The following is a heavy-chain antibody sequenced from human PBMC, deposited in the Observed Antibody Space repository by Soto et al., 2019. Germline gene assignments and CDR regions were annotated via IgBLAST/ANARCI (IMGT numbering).Heavy chain of an antibody. Sequence: SVKVSCKASGYTFTGYYMHWVRQAPGQGLEWMGWINPNSGGTNYAQKFQGRVTMTRDTSISTAYMELSRLRSDDTAVYYCARDYSGRYGMDVWGQGTTVTVSS. V-gene: IGHV1-2*02. J-gene: IGHJ6*02. D-gene: IGHD2-15*01. CDR3: ARDYSGRYGMDV. CDR1: GYTFTGYY. CDR2: INPNSGGT.